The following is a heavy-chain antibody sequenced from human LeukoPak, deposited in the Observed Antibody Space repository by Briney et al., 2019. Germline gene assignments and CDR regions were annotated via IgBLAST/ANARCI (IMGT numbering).Heavy chain of an antibody. Sequence: SQTLSLTCTVSGGSISSGDYYWSWIRQPPGKGLEWIGYIYYSGSTYYNPSLKSRVTISVDTSKNQFSLKLSSATAADTAVYYCARTGIRDYFDYWGQGTLVTVSS. V-gene: IGHV4-30-4*01. D-gene: IGHD3-9*01. CDR3: ARTGIRDYFDY. J-gene: IGHJ4*02. CDR2: IYYSGST. CDR1: GGSISSGDYY.